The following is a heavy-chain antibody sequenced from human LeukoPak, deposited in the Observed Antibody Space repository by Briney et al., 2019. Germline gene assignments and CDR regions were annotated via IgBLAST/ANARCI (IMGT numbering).Heavy chain of an antibody. CDR1: GYRFSNYW. J-gene: IGHJ4*02. Sequence: GESLKISCKGSGYRFSNYWICWLRQMPGKGLEWMAIIYPNDSDTRYSPSFQGQVTISADKSISTAYLQWSSLKASDTAMYYCAIAGDSTTNCYRCFNYWGQGTLVTVSS. CDR2: IYPNDSDT. CDR3: AIAGDSTTNCYRCFNY. D-gene: IGHD2-2*01. V-gene: IGHV5-51*03.